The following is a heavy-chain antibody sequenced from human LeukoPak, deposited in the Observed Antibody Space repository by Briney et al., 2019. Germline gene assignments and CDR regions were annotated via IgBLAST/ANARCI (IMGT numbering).Heavy chain of an antibody. D-gene: IGHD3-22*01. CDR3: ARAIDYHYDSSGPWYSFDY. CDR2: ISAYNGNT. Sequence: VASVKVSCEASGGALSRHVVSWVRQAPGQGLEWMGWISAYNGNTNYAQKFQGRVTMTTDTFTRTAYMEVRSLRSDDTAVYYCARAIDYHYDSSGPWYSFDYWGQGTLVTVSS. CDR1: GGALSRHV. J-gene: IGHJ4*02. V-gene: IGHV1-18*01.